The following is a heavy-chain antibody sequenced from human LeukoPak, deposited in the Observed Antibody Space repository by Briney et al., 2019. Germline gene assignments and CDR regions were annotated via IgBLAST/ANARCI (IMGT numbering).Heavy chain of an antibody. D-gene: IGHD4-17*01. V-gene: IGHV3-30*03. CDR1: GFTFSTYS. CDR3: ARAFSTTAFDY. Sequence: HTGGSLRLSCAASGFTFSTYSMNWVRQAPGKGLEWVAVISDDGSNKYYAESVKGQFTISRDNSKNTLYLQMNSLRAEDTAVYYCARAFSTTAFDYWGQGTLVTVSS. CDR2: ISDDGSNK. J-gene: IGHJ4*02.